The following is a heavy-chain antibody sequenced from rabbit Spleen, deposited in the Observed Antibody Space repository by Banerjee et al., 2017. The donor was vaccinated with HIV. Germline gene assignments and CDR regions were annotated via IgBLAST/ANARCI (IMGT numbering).Heavy chain of an antibody. CDR1: GVSFSSNYY. V-gene: IGHV1S45*01. Sequence: QEQLVEYGGDLVKPGASLTLTCTASGVSFSSNYYMCWVRQAPGKGLEWIACINIVTGKSVYASWAKGRFVMSRTSSTTVTLQVTSLTAADTATYFCVRDRADIGGDYGPYYFDFWGQGTLVTVS. D-gene: IGHD2-1*01. CDR3: VRDRADIGGDYGPYYFDF. CDR2: INIVTGKS. J-gene: IGHJ4*01.